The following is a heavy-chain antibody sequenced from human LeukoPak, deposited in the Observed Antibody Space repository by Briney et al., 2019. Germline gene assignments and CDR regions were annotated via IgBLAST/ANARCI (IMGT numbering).Heavy chain of an antibody. D-gene: IGHD6-13*01. CDR3: ARVGALSSSWLLY. CDR2: ISGSGGST. J-gene: IGHJ4*02. V-gene: IGHV3-23*01. CDR1: GFTFSSYG. Sequence: GGSLRLSCAASGFTFSSYGMSWVRQAPGKGLEWVSAISGSGGSTYYADSVKGWFTISRDNSKNTLYLQMNSLRAEDTAVYFCARVGALSSSWLLYWGQGTLVTVSS.